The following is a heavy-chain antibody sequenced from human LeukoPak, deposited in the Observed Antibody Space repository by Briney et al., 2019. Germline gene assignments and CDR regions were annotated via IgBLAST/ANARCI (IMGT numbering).Heavy chain of an antibody. CDR1: GGSISSYY. D-gene: IGHD3-10*01. V-gene: IGHV4-59*01. Sequence: SETLSLTCTVSGGSISSYYWSWIRQPPGKGLEWIGYIYYSGSTNYNPSLKSRVTISVDTSKNQFSLKLSSVTAADTAVYYCARQTFGVLYFDSWGPGTLVIVSS. CDR3: ARQTFGVLYFDS. CDR2: IYYSGST. J-gene: IGHJ4*02.